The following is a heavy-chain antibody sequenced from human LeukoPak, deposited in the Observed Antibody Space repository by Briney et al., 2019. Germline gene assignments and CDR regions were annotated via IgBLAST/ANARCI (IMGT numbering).Heavy chain of an antibody. CDR2: MNPNSGNT. Sequence: ASVKVSCKASGYTFTSYDINWVRQATGQGLEWMGWMNPNSGNTGYAQKFQGRVTMTEDTSTDTAYMELSSLRSEDTAVYYCATLGWPLDYWGQGTLVTVSS. V-gene: IGHV1-8*01. J-gene: IGHJ4*02. CDR1: GYTFTSYD. CDR3: ATLGWPLDY. D-gene: IGHD6-19*01.